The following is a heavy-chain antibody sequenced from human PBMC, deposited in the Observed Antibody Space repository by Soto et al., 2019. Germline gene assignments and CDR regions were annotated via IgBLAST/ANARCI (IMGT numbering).Heavy chain of an antibody. J-gene: IGHJ5*02. CDR3: ANDLVQQLLPWFDP. CDR2: ISGSGGST. V-gene: IGHV3-23*01. CDR1: GFTFSSYA. D-gene: IGHD6-13*01. Sequence: GGSLRLSCAASGFTFSSYAMSWVRQAPGKGLEWVSAISGSGGSTYYADSVKGRFTISRDNSKNTLYLQMNSLRAEDTAVYYCANDLVQQLLPWFDPWGQGTLVPVSS.